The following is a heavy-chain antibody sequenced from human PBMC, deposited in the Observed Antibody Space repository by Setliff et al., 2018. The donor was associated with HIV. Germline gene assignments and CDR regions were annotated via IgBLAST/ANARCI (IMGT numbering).Heavy chain of an antibody. CDR2: LYFSGST. V-gene: IGHV4-59*11. CDR1: GVSISSHY. CDR3: TRAEQQLPYYYYYYGMDV. Sequence: PSETLSLTCNVSGVSISSHYWSWIRQPPGKGLEWIGTLYFSGSTNYNSSLKSRVTISGDTSKNLFSLEVTSVTAADTAVYYCTRAEQQLPYYYYYYGMDVWGQGTTVTVSS. J-gene: IGHJ6*02. D-gene: IGHD6-13*01.